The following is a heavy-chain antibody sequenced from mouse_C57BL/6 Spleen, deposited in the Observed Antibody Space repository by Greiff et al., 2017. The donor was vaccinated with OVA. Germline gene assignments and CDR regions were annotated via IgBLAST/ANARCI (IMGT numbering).Heavy chain of an antibody. Sequence: EVKLMESGGGLVQPGGSMKLSCAASGFTFSDAWMDWVRQSPEKGLEWVAEIRNKANNHATYYAESVKGRFTISRDDSKSSVYLQMNSLRAEDTGIYYCTRRGNYGNYEDAMDYWGQGTSVTVSS. V-gene: IGHV6-6*01. D-gene: IGHD2-1*01. J-gene: IGHJ4*01. CDR3: TRRGNYGNYEDAMDY. CDR1: GFTFSDAW. CDR2: IRNKANNHAT.